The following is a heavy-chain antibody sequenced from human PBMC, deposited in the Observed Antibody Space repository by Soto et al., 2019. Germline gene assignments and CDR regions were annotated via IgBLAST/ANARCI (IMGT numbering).Heavy chain of an antibody. CDR2: IDWDDDK. V-gene: IGHV2-70*01. D-gene: IGHD3-22*01. Sequence: GSGPTLVNPTQTLTLTCTFSGFSLSTSGMCVSWIRQPPGKALEWLALIDWDDDKYYSTSLKTRLTISKDTSKNQVVLTMTNMDPVDTATYYCARILADSSGYYYGSYYYYGMDVWGQGTTVTVSS. CDR3: ARILADSSGYYYGSYYYYGMDV. J-gene: IGHJ6*02. CDR1: GFSLSTSGMC.